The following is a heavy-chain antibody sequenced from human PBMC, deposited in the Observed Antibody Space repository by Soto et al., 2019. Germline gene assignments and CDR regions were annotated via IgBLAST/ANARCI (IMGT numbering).Heavy chain of an antibody. CDR3: ARDHSSGWVNWFDP. J-gene: IGHJ5*02. CDR1: GGSISSYD. D-gene: IGHD3-22*01. V-gene: IGHV4-59*01. CDR2: IYSSGTT. Sequence: SETLSLTCTVPGGSISSYDWSWIPKAPGKKLEWIGYIYSSGTTNYNPSLKSRVTMSRDTSKNQFSLKLSSVTTADTAVYYCARDHSSGWVNWFDPWGQGTLVTVS.